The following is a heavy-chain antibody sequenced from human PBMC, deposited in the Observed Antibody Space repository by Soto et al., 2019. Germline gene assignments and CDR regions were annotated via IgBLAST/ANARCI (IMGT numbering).Heavy chain of an antibody. J-gene: IGHJ3*02. V-gene: IGHV3-74*01. D-gene: IGHD6-19*01. CDR1: GFTFSSYW. CDR2: INSDGSST. Sequence: GGSLRLSCAASGFTFSSYWMHWVRQAPGKGLVWVSRINSDGSSTSYADSVKGRFTISRDNAKNTLYLQMNSLRAEDTAVYYCASDSGWYGRAFDIWGQGTMVTVS. CDR3: ASDSGWYGRAFDI.